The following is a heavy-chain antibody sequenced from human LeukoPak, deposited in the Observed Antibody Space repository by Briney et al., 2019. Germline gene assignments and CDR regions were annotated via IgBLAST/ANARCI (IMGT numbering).Heavy chain of an antibody. CDR3: ARAESYDSRGYLISLDY. Sequence: PGGSLRLSCAASGFTFSSYWMHWVRQAPGKGLVWVSRIDSDGSSTSYADSVKGRFTISRDNAKNTLYLQMNSLRAEDTAVYYCARAESYDSRGYLISLDYWGQGTLVTVSS. D-gene: IGHD3-22*01. J-gene: IGHJ4*02. V-gene: IGHV3-74*01. CDR1: GFTFSSYW. CDR2: IDSDGSST.